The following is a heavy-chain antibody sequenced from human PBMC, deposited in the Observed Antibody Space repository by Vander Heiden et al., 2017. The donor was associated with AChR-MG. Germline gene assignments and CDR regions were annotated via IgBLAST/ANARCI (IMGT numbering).Heavy chain of an antibody. J-gene: IGHJ3*02. D-gene: IGHD3-16*01. Sequence: QVQLQESGPGLVKPSQTLSPTCTVSGGSISSGGYYWSWIRQHPGKGLEWIGYIYYSGSTYYNPSLKSRVTISVDTSKNQFSLKLSSVTAADTAVYYCARGVSVVLSEPDAFDIWGQGTMVTVSS. CDR3: ARGVSVVLSEPDAFDI. CDR1: GGSISSGGYY. V-gene: IGHV4-31*03. CDR2: IYYSGST.